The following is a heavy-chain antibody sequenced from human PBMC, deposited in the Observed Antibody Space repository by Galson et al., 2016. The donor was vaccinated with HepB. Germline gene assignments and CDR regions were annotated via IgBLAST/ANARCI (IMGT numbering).Heavy chain of an antibody. CDR1: GFPFSTYG. V-gene: IGHV3-23*01. D-gene: IGHD3-3*01. J-gene: IGHJ6*02. CDR2: ISGSGGSI. Sequence: SLRLSCAASGFPFSTYGMSWVRQAPGKGLEWVSGISGSGGSIYSADSVKGRFTISRDNSKNTLYLQMNSLRADDTAVYYCAKDEFLEGDYYYYGTDVWGQGTMVTVSS. CDR3: AKDEFLEGDYYYYGTDV.